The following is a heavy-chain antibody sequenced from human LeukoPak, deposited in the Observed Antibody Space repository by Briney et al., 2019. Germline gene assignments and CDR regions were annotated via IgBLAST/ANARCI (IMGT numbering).Heavy chain of an antibody. J-gene: IGHJ6*02. V-gene: IGHV1-2*02. CDR3: ARDRTSIAAAGTDTYYYYGMDV. Sequence: ASVKVSCKASGYTFTGYYMHWVRQAPGQGLEWMGWINPNSGGTNYAQKFQGRVTMTRDTSISTAYMELSRLRSDDTAVYHCARDRTSIAAAGTDTYYYYGMDVWGQGTTVTVSS. D-gene: IGHD6-13*01. CDR2: INPNSGGT. CDR1: GYTFTGYY.